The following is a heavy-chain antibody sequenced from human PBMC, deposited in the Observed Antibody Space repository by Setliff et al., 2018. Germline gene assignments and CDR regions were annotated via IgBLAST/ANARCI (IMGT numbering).Heavy chain of an antibody. J-gene: IGHJ6*02. D-gene: IGHD2-21*02. CDR2: IWYDGSNK. Sequence: GGSLRLSCAASGFTFSSYGMHWVRQAPGKGLEWVAVIWYDGSNKYYADSVKGRFTISRDNSKNTLYLQMDSLRAEDTAVYYCARNWVTAQHYYYGMDVWGQGTTVTVS. CDR1: GFTFSSYG. CDR3: ARNWVTAQHYYYGMDV. V-gene: IGHV3-33*01.